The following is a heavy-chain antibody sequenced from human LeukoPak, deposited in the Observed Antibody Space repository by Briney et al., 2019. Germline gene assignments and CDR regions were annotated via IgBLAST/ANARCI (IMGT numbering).Heavy chain of an antibody. J-gene: IGHJ5*02. CDR2: IYYSGST. CDR1: GGSISSGGYY. CDR3: ARGPRYDFWRAWFDP. D-gene: IGHD3-3*01. V-gene: IGHV4-31*03. Sequence: PSETLSLTCTVSGGSISSGGYYWSWIRQHPGTGLEWIGYIYYSGSTYYNPSLKSRVTISVDTSKNQFSLKLSSVTAADTAVYYCARGPRYDFWRAWFDPWGQGTLVTVSS.